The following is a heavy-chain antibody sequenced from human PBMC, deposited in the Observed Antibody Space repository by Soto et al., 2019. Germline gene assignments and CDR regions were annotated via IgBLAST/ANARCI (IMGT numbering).Heavy chain of an antibody. CDR3: ARDSRDSSPDYYYYGMDV. J-gene: IGHJ6*02. CDR2: IYSGGST. V-gene: IGHV3-53*01. Sequence: GGSLRLSCAASGFTVSSNYMSWVRQAPGKGLEWVSVIYSGGSTYYADSVKGRFTISRDNSKNTLYLQMNSLRAEDTAVYYCARDSRDSSPDYYYYGMDVWGQGTTVTVSS. D-gene: IGHD3-22*01. CDR1: GFTVSSNY.